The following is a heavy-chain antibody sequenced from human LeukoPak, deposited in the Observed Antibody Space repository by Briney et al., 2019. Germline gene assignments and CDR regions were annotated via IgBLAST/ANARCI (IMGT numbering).Heavy chain of an antibody. J-gene: IGHJ4*02. CDR3: ARAAAVTGQFEF. D-gene: IGHD6-19*01. Sequence: PSGTLSLTCTVSGASISSSNWWTWVRQPPGEALEWIGEIYHAGSTKYNPSLKSRLTISVDKSNNSFSLSLTSVTAADTAFYYCARAAAVTGQFEFWGQGTLVTVSS. V-gene: IGHV4-4*02. CDR1: GASISSSNW. CDR2: IYHAGST.